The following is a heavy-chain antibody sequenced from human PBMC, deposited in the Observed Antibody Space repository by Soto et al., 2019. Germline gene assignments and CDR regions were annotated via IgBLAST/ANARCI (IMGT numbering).Heavy chain of an antibody. CDR1: GGSVSSGSYY. J-gene: IGHJ6*02. Sequence: QVQLQESGPGLVKPSETLSLTCTVSGGSVSSGSYYWSWIRQPPGKGLEWIGYIYYSGSTNYNPSLKSRVTISVDTSKNQFSLKLSSVTAADTAVYYCARDRREYYGSGSYYRYYDYGMDVWGQGTTVTVSS. V-gene: IGHV4-61*01. CDR2: IYYSGST. D-gene: IGHD3-10*01. CDR3: ARDRREYYGSGSYYRYYDYGMDV.